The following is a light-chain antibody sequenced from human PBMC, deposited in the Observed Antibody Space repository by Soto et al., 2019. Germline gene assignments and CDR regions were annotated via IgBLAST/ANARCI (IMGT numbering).Light chain of an antibody. Sequence: DIYMTQSPSTLSASVGDRVTITCRASQTVLTWLAWYQQKPGKAPKLLMYDTSNLESGVPSRFSGSGSGTEFTLTISNLQPDDFATYYCQQYSSYSPTFGQGTKVDI. CDR3: QQYSSYSPT. CDR1: QTVLTW. CDR2: DTS. V-gene: IGKV1-5*01. J-gene: IGKJ1*01.